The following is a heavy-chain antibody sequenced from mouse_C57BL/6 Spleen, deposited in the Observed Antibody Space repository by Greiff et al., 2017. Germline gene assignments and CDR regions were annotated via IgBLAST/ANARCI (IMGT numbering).Heavy chain of an antibody. CDR1: GFSLTSYG. Sequence: VKLVESGPGLVQPSQSLSITCTVSGFSLTSYGVHWVRQSPGKGLEWLGVIWRGGSTDYNAAFMSRLSITKDNSKSQVFFKMNSLQADDTAIYYCAKNEDYYYAMDYWGQGTSVTVSS. V-gene: IGHV2-5*01. CDR2: IWRGGST. CDR3: AKNEDYYYAMDY. J-gene: IGHJ4*01.